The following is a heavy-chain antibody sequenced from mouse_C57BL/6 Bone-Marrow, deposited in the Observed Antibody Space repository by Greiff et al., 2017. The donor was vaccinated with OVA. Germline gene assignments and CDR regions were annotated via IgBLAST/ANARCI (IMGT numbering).Heavy chain of an antibody. Sequence: VQLQQPGAELVKPGASVKVSCKASVYTFTSYWMHWVKQRPGQGLEWIGRIHPSDSDTNYNQKFKGKATLTVDKSSSTAYMQLSSLTSEDSAVYYCASEHCVYYGNGGFAYWGQGTLVTVSA. J-gene: IGHJ3*01. CDR2: IHPSDSDT. V-gene: IGHV1-74*01. CDR3: ASEHCVYYGNGGFAY. CDR1: VYTFTSYW. D-gene: IGHD2-1*01.